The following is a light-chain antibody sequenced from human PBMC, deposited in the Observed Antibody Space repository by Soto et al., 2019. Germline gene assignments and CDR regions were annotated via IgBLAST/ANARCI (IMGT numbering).Light chain of an antibody. V-gene: IGKV3-20*01. CDR3: QQYGSSLFT. Sequence: EIVLTQSPGTLSLSPGERATLSCRASQSVSSSYLAWYQQKHGQAPRLLIYGASSRATGIPDRFSGSGSETDFTLTISRLEPEAFAVYYCQQYGSSLFTFGGGTKVEIK. CDR2: GAS. J-gene: IGKJ4*01. CDR1: QSVSSSY.